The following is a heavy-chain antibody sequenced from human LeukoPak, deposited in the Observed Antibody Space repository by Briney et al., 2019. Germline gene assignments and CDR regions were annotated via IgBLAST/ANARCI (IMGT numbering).Heavy chain of an antibody. CDR2: IHSSGHT. D-gene: IGHD3-16*01. CDR1: GGFVFSGGHY. V-gene: IGHV4-31*03. J-gene: IGHJ5*02. CDR3: TKDLRADDSPLGFDP. Sequence: SETLSLTCTVSGGFVFSGGHYWSWIRKHPGQGLEWIGYIHSSGHTKYKPSLESRAFISLDASKNQFSLSLTSVTAADTAVYYCTKDLRADDSPLGFDPWGQGTLVTVSS.